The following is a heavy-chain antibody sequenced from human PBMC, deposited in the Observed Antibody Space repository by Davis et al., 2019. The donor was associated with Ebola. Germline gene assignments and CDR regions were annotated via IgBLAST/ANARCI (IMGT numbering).Heavy chain of an antibody. Sequence: SQTLSLTCAISGDSVSSNSAAWNWIRQSPSRGLEWLGRTYYRSKWYNDYAVSVKSRITINPDTSKNQFSLKLSSVTAADTAVYYCARGQRNYCSSTSCYSSGWYSGLAYWGQGTLVTVSS. D-gene: IGHD2-2*02. CDR2: TYYRSKWYN. J-gene: IGHJ4*02. V-gene: IGHV6-1*01. CDR3: ARGQRNYCSSTSCYSSGWYSGLAY. CDR1: GDSVSSNSAA.